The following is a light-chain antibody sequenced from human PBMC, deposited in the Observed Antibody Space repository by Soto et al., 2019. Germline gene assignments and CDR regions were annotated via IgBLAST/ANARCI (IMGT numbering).Light chain of an antibody. J-gene: IGKJ4*01. V-gene: IGKV3-20*01. CDR1: ESVGSSY. CDR2: GAS. CDR3: QQYGRSPLT. Sequence: EIPLPQYPTTLSLSPGERATLSCRASESVGSSYVAWYQKKPGQAPRLLICGASSRASGIPNRFSGSGSGTDFTLTIGALQPEDFAVYYCQQYGRSPLTFGGGTKVDIK.